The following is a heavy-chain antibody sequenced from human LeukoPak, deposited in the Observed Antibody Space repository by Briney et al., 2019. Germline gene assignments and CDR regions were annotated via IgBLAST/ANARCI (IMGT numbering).Heavy chain of an antibody. CDR3: ARRDSSSGWSFDH. CDR2: IHTSGST. D-gene: IGHD6-19*01. Sequence: SETLSLTCTVSGGSIGNYHWSWIRQPAGKGLEWIGQIHTSGSTNYSPPLKSRVSMPLDTTEDQVSLTIRSVSAADTAFYYCARRDSSSGWSFDHWGQGTLVTVSS. V-gene: IGHV4-4*07. J-gene: IGHJ4*02. CDR1: GGSIGNYH.